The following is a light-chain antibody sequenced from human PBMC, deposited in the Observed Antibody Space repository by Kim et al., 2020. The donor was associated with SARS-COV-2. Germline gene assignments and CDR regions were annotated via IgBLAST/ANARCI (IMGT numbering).Light chain of an antibody. Sequence: EIVMTQSPATLSVSPGERATLSCRASQGVSSNLAWYQQKPGQAPRLLIYGASTRATGIPARFSGSGSGTEFTLTISSLQSEDFAVYYCQQYNIWLTSGQGTKVDI. V-gene: IGKV3-15*01. CDR1: QGVSSN. CDR3: QQYNIWLT. J-gene: IGKJ1*01. CDR2: GAS.